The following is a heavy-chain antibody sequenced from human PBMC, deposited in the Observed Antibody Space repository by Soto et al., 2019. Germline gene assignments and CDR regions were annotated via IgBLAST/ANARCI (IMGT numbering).Heavy chain of an antibody. CDR1: GFTFSSYA. D-gene: IGHD6-6*01. CDR2: ISGSGGST. J-gene: IGHJ4*02. Sequence: PGGSLSLSCAASGFTFSSYAMSWVRQAPGKGLEWVSAISGSGGSTYYADSVKGRFTISRDNSKNTLYLQMNSLRAEDTAVYCCAKDRLYSSSSNYWGQGTLVTVSS. CDR3: AKDRLYSSSSNY. V-gene: IGHV3-23*01.